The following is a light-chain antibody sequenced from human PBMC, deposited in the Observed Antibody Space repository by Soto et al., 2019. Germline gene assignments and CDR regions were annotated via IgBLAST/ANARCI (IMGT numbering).Light chain of an antibody. CDR2: DAS. CDR3: QQYHTSSIT. Sequence: DIQMTQSPSTLSASVVYRVTITCRASQTISSWLAWYQQKPGKAPTLLIYDASTLERGVPSRFSGTGSGTEFTLSIDSLQPDDFATYYCQQYHTSSITFGQGTRLEIK. V-gene: IGKV1-5*01. CDR1: QTISSW. J-gene: IGKJ5*01.